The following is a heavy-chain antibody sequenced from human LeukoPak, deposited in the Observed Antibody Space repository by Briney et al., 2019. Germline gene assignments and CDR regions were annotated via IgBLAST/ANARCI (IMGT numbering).Heavy chain of an antibody. D-gene: IGHD2-2*01. CDR3: ARGGSFFVVPNYYYYYGMDV. Sequence: SVKVSCKASGGTFSSYAISWVRQAPGQGLEWMGGIIPIFGTANYAQKFQGRVTITADESTSTAYMELSSLRSEDTAVYYCARGGSFFVVPNYYYYYGMDVWGQGTTATVSS. J-gene: IGHJ6*02. CDR2: IIPIFGTA. CDR1: GGTFSSYA. V-gene: IGHV1-69*13.